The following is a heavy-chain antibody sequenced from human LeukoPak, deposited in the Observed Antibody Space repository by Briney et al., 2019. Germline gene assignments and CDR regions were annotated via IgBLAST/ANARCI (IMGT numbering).Heavy chain of an antibody. CDR2: IIPIFGTA. D-gene: IGHD4-17*01. J-gene: IGHJ2*01. CDR1: GGTFSSYA. CDR3: ARAREPDGPMTTVTTGYFDL. Sequence: SVKVSCKASGGTFSSYAISWVRQAPGQGLEWMGGIIPIFGTANYAQKFQGRVTITADESTSTAYMELSSLRSEDTAVYYCARAREPDGPMTTVTTGYFDLRGRGTLVTVSS. V-gene: IGHV1-69*13.